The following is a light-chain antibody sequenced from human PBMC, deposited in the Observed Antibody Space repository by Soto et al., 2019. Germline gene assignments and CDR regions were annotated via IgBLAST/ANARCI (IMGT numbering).Light chain of an antibody. CDR2: DAS. J-gene: IGKJ4*01. V-gene: IGKV3-11*01. Sequence: EIVLTQSPATLYLSPGERATLSCRASQSVSSYLAWYQQKPGQAPRLLIYDASNRATGIPARFSGSGSGTDFTLTISSLEPEDFAVYYCQQRSNWPQLPVGGGTKVEIK. CDR1: QSVSSY. CDR3: QQRSNWPQLP.